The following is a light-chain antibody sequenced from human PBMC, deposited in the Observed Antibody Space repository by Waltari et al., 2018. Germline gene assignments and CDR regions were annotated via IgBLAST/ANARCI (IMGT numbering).Light chain of an antibody. CDR2: DAS. CDR3: QQYDDLPFT. CDR1: QDINIY. V-gene: IGKV1-33*01. Sequence: DIQMTQSPSSLSASVGDRVTITCQASQDINIYLNWYQQRPGKAPKLLIYDASSLEAGSPSRFSGGGSGTHFTFTIDTLQPEDVATYYCQQYDDLPFTFGPG. J-gene: IGKJ3*01.